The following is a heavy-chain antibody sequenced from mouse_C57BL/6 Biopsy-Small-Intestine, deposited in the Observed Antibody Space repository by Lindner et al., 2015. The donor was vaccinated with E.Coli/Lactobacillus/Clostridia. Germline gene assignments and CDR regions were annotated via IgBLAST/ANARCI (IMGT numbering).Heavy chain of an antibody. Sequence: SVKVSCKASGYISTNHLVHWVRQAPGHGLEWVGRIIPSNSATNYAQKFRGRVTVTTDTSTSTAYMELSSLTSEDTAVYYCAREMVGGFFDYWGQGTLVTVSS. V-gene: IGHV1-74*01. J-gene: IGHJ4*01. CDR1: GYISTNHL. D-gene: IGHD1-1*02. CDR3: AREMVGGFFDY. CDR2: IIPSNSAT.